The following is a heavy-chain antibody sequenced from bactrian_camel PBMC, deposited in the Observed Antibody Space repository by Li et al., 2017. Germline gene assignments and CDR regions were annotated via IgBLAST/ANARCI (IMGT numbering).Heavy chain of an antibody. D-gene: IGHD6*01. J-gene: IGHJ4*01. V-gene: IGHV3S63*01. CDR2: LYYRGGST. Sequence: HVQLVESGGGSVQVGGSLRLSCVISGYDYASGSIAWFRQVPGKEREGVGILYYRGGSTYVADSVKGRFSISRDNTKNTLYLELNSLKIEDTAMYYCALDDVRWYSRYAPTGQGTQVTVS. CDR1: GYDYASGS.